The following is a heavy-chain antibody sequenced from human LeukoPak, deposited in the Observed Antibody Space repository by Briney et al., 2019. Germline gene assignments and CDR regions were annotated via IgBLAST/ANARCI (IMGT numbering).Heavy chain of an antibody. V-gene: IGHV3-74*01. CDR2: INSDGSTT. J-gene: IGHJ4*02. CDR1: GFTFSSYW. D-gene: IGHD1-26*01. CDR3: ARRSSGSPPYYFDY. Sequence: PGGSLRLSCAASGFTFSSYWMHWVRQALGKGLVWVSRINSDGSTTNYADSVKGRFTISSDNAKNSLYLQMNSLRAEDTAVYYCARRSSGSPPYYFDYWGQGTLVTVSS.